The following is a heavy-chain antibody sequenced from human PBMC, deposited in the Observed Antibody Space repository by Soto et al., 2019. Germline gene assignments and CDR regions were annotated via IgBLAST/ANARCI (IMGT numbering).Heavy chain of an antibody. V-gene: IGHV3-30*18. CDR2: ISYDGSNK. D-gene: IGHD6-6*01. J-gene: IGHJ4*02. Sequence: QVQLVESGGGVVQPGRSLRLSCAASGFTFSSYGMHWVRQAPGKGLEWVAVISYDGSNKYYADSVKGRFTISRDNSKNTLYLQMNSLRAEDTAVYYCAKVYIQQLVGGLSDYWGQGTLVTVSS. CDR1: GFTFSSYG. CDR3: AKVYIQQLVGGLSDY.